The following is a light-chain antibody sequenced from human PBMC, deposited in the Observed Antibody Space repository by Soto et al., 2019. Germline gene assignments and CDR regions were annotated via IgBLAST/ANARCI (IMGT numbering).Light chain of an antibody. V-gene: IGLV1-44*01. CDR3: AAWDDSLNGYV. CDR1: SSNIGGTNY. CDR2: SNN. Sequence: QAVVTQPPSASGTPGQKVFISCSGSSSNIGGTNYAYWYQQLPGAAPKLLMHSNNQRPSGVPDRFSGSKSGTSASLAISGLQSEDEADYYCAAWDDSLNGYVFGTWTKLTVL. J-gene: IGLJ1*01.